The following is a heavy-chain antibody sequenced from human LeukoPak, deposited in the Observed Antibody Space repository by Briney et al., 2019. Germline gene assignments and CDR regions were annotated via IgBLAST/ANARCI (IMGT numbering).Heavy chain of an antibody. D-gene: IGHD3-10*01. J-gene: IGHJ4*02. CDR3: ARAPLGFGERSADY. CDR2: INPSDGST. V-gene: IGHV1-46*01. Sequence: GASVKVSCKASGYTFTSYYMHWVRQAPGQGLEWMGIINPSDGSTNYAQKFQGRVTMTRDMSTSTVYMELSSLRSEDTAVYYCARAPLGFGERSADYWGQGTLVTVSS. CDR1: GYTFTSYY.